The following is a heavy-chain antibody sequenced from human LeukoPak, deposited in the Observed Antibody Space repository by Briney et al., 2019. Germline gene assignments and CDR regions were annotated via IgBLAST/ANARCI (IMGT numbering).Heavy chain of an antibody. CDR2: ITAYKDNT. CDR1: GYTFLSCG. Sequence: ASVKVSCSASGYTFLSCGFTWERQAPGQGLDWMVRITAYKDNTNYAQNLQNLQGRVTMTTDTSTTTDDTPVYYCARDRAEDFWSGYPNWFDPWGQGTLVTVSS. CDR3: GYPNWFDP. J-gene: IGHJ5*02. V-gene: IGHV1-18*01. D-gene: IGHD3-3*01.